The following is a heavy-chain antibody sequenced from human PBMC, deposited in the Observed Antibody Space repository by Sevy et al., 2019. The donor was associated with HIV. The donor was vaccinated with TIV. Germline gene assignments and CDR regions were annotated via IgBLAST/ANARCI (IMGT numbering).Heavy chain of an antibody. CDR2: VSCDSARI. Sequence: GGSLRLSCEASGFTFDDSLMHWVRQAPGKGLEWVAGVSCDSARIAYADSIKGRFTISRDNAKNSLYLQMNSLRTEDTAWYYGATMNYWGQGALVTVSS. V-gene: IGHV3-9*01. CDR3: ATMNY. J-gene: IGHJ4*02. CDR1: GFTFDDSL.